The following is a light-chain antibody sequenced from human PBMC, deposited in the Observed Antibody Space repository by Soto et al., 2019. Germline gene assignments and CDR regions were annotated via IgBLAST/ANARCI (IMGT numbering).Light chain of an antibody. CDR2: EAS. CDR1: HDIRTF. V-gene: IGKV1-9*01. CDR3: QQLYTLTFT. Sequence: DIELTQSQSLLSASIGHMVPITCRASHDIRTFLAWYQQKPGKAPKLFIYEASTLQSGVPSRLSGSGSGTEFTLTISGLLPEDFAAYQCQQLYTLTFTFGQGTRLEI. J-gene: IGKJ5*01.